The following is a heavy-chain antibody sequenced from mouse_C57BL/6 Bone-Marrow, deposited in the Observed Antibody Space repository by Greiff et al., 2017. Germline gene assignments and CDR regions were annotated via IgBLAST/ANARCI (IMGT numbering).Heavy chain of an antibody. Sequence: QVQLKQSGAELVRPGTSVKVSCKASGYAFTNYLIEWVKQRPGQGLEWIGVINPGSGGTNYNEKFKGKATLTADKSSSTAYMQLSSLTSEDSAVYFCARGGTGTGCAYWGQGTLVTVSA. V-gene: IGHV1-54*01. CDR3: ARGGTGTGCAY. CDR2: INPGSGGT. J-gene: IGHJ3*01. D-gene: IGHD4-1*01. CDR1: GYAFTNYL.